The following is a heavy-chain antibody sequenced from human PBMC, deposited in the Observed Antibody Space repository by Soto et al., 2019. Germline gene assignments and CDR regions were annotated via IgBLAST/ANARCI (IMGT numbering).Heavy chain of an antibody. J-gene: IGHJ5*02. CDR2: MNPNSGNT. Sequence: GASVKVSCKASGYTFTSYDINWVRQATGQGLEWMGWMNPNSGNTGYAQKFQGRVTMTRNTSISTAYMELSSLRSEDTAVYYCARGDYDFWSGYLRNWFDPWGQGTLVNVSS. V-gene: IGHV1-8*01. CDR1: GYTFTSYD. CDR3: ARGDYDFWSGYLRNWFDP. D-gene: IGHD3-3*01.